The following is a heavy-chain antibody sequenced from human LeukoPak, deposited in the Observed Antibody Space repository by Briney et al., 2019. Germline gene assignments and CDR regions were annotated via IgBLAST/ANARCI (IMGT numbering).Heavy chain of an antibody. D-gene: IGHD5-24*01. CDR2: IYWNDDK. J-gene: IGHJ3*02. CDR1: GFSLRTTGVG. CDR3: ARRREMATLVYAFDI. V-gene: IGHV2-5*01. Sequence: SGPTLVKPTQTLTLTCTFSGFSLRTTGVGVGWIRQPPEKALEWLALIYWNDDKRYSPSLKSKPTITKDTSKNQVVLTMTNMDPVDTATYYCARRREMATLVYAFDIWGQGTMVTVSS.